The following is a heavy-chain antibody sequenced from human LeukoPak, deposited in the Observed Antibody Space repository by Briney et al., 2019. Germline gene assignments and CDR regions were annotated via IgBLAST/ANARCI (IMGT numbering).Heavy chain of an antibody. CDR1: GGSISSYY. V-gene: IGHV4-59*08. J-gene: IGHJ5*02. Sequence: SETLSLTCTVSGGSISSYYWSWIRQPPGKGLEWIGYISYSGSTNYNPSFKSRVTISGDTSKNQFSLKLSSVTAADTAVYYCARGAIPAAIGWFDPWGQGTLVTVSS. D-gene: IGHD2-2*02. CDR2: ISYSGST. CDR3: ARGAIPAAIGWFDP.